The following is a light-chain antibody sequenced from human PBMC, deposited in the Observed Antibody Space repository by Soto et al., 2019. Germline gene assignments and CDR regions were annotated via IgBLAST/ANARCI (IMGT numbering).Light chain of an antibody. CDR1: SGHSSYA. CDR3: QTWGTGPWV. V-gene: IGLV4-69*01. J-gene: IGLJ3*02. Sequence: QLVLTQSPSASASLGASVKLTCTLSSGHSSYAIAWHQQQPEKGPRYLMKVNSDGIHSKGDGIPDRFSGSSSGAERYRTISSLQSEDEADYYCQTWGTGPWVFGGGTKLTVL. CDR2: VNSDGIH.